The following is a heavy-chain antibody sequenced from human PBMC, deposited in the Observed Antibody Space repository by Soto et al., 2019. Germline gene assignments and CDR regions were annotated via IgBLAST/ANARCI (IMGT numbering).Heavy chain of an antibody. J-gene: IGHJ4*02. CDR2: INTYNGMT. CDR1: GYTFINYH. Sequence: QVQLVQSGGEVKKPGASVTVSCKASGYTFINYHITWVRQAPGQGLEWMAWINTYNGMTDYAQKFMGRVTITRDTSTSTAYMELRNLGSDDTAVYFCAKSPRGEMATDWGQGTLVTVSS. CDR3: AKSPRGEMATD. D-gene: IGHD5-12*01. V-gene: IGHV1-18*01.